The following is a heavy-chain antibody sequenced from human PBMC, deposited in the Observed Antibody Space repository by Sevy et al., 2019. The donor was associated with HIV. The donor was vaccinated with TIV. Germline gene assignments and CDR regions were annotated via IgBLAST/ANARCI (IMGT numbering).Heavy chain of an antibody. CDR3: ARVPSTGRFGMDV. CDR2: IGTSSSTI. J-gene: IGHJ6*02. D-gene: IGHD3-10*01. V-gene: IGHV3-48*01. CDR1: GFSFSTYS. Sequence: GGSLRLSCAASGFSFSTYSMNWVRQAPGKGLEWVSYIGTSSSTIYYADSVRGRFTISRDKGKNSLYLQMSSLRAADTALYYCARVPSTGRFGMDVWGQGTTVTVSS.